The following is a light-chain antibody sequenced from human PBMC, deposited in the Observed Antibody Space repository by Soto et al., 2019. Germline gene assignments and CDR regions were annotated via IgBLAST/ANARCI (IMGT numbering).Light chain of an antibody. CDR3: QKRSNWPPMYT. CDR2: DAS. CDR1: QSVSSY. V-gene: IGKV3-11*01. J-gene: IGKJ2*01. Sequence: EIVLTQSPATLSLSPGERATLSCRASQSVSSYLAWYQQKPGQAPRLLIYDASNRATGIPARFSGSGSGTDFTITISSLEPDDFAVYYCQKRSNWPPMYTFGQGTKLEIK.